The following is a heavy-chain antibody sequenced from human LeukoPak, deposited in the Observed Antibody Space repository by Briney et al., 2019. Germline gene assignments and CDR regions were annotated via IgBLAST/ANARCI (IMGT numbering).Heavy chain of an antibody. Sequence: ASVKVFCKASGYTFTGYYMHWVRQAPGQGLEWMGWINPNSGGTNYAQKFQGRVTMTRDTSISTAYMELSRLRSDDAAVYYCARDRPYYYDSSGYYYYGMDVWGQGTTVTVSS. CDR3: ARDRPYYYDSSGYYYYGMDV. J-gene: IGHJ6*02. V-gene: IGHV1-2*02. CDR2: INPNSGGT. D-gene: IGHD3-22*01. CDR1: GYTFTGYY.